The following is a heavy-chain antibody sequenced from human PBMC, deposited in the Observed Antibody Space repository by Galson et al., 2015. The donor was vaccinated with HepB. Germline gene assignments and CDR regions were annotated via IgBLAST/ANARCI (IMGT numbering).Heavy chain of an antibody. Sequence: SETLSLTCAISGGSINTTNWWSWVRQPPGKGLEWVGEIYHSGNTNYNPSLKNRVIMSVDKSKNQFSLKLSPVTAADTAVYFCASFAASCHEKLERRPSCWYFEFWGRGTLVTVSS. J-gene: IGHJ2*01. V-gene: IGHV4-4*02. CDR3: ASFAASCHEKLERRPSCWYFEF. CDR2: IYHSGNT. CDR1: GGSINTTNW. D-gene: IGHD1-1*01.